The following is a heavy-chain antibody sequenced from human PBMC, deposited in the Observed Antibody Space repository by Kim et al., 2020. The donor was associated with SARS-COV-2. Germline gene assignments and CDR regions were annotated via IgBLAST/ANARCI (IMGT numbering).Heavy chain of an antibody. CDR2: IYYSGST. CDR3: ARDRSPTDWFDP. Sequence: SETLSLTCTVSGGSISSYYWSWIRQPPGKGLEWIGYIYYSGSTNYNPSLKSRVTISVDTSKNQFSLKLSSVTAADTAVYYCARDRSPTDWFDPWGQGTLVTVSS. J-gene: IGHJ5*02. CDR1: GGSISSYY. V-gene: IGHV4-59*13.